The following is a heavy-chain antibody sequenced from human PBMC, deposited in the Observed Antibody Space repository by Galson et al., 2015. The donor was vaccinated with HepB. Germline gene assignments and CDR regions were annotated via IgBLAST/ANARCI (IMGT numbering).Heavy chain of an antibody. Sequence: SLRLSCAASGFTFSSYSMNWVRQAPGKGLEWVSYISSSSSTIYYADSVKGRFTISRDNAKNSLYLQMNSLRDEDTAVYYCARALRQLLYGDRYRGYSYGFGYWGQGTLVTVSS. J-gene: IGHJ4*02. D-gene: IGHD5-18*01. CDR1: GFTFSSYS. CDR2: ISSSSSTI. CDR3: ARALRQLLYGDRYRGYSYGFGY. V-gene: IGHV3-48*02.